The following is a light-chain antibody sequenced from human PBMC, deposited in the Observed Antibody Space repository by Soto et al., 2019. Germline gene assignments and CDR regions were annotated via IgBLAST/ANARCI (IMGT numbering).Light chain of an antibody. V-gene: IGKV3-20*01. J-gene: IGKJ4*01. CDR3: QQYGSSPPGLT. CDR2: GIS. Sequence: EVVMTQSPATLSVSPGERATLSCRASQSVTSNYLAWYQQKPGQAPRLLIYGISTRATGVPDRFSGSGSGTDFTLTISRLEPEDFAVYYCQQYGSSPPGLTFGGGTKVDIK. CDR1: QSVTSNY.